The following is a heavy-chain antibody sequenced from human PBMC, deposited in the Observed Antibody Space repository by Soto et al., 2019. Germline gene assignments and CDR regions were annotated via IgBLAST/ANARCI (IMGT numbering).Heavy chain of an antibody. CDR1: GFTFSSYG. CDR3: AKDSTHESECGGDCYPRYFDY. D-gene: IGHD2-21*02. J-gene: IGHJ4*02. CDR2: ISRSGGST. V-gene: IGHV3-23*01. Sequence: EVQLLESGGGLVQPGGSLRLSCAASGFTFSSYGMSWVRQAPGKGLEWVSAISRSGGSTYYADSVKGRFTISRDKSKNTLYLQMNSLRAEDAAVYYCAKDSTHESECGGDCYPRYFDYWGQGTLVTPSS.